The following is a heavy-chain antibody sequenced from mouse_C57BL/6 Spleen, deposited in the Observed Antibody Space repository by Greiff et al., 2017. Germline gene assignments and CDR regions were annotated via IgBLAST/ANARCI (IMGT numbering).Heavy chain of an antibody. CDR3: TPFTTVGY. Sequence: VQLQQSGAELVRPGASVKLSCTASGFNIKDDYMHWVKQRPEQGLEWIGWIDPENGDTAYAAKFQGKATITADTSSNTAYLQLSSLTSEDTAVYYCTPFTTVGYWGQGTTLTVSS. J-gene: IGHJ2*01. CDR1: GFNIKDDY. V-gene: IGHV14-4*01. CDR2: IDPENGDT. D-gene: IGHD1-1*01.